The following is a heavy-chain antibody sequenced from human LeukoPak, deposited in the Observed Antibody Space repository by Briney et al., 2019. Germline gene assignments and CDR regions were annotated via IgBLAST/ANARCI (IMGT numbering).Heavy chain of an antibody. CDR3: ARDRGYSSSSLDY. D-gene: IGHD6-6*01. V-gene: IGHV4-38-2*02. Sequence: SETLSLTCTVSGYSISSGYYWGWIRQPPGKGLEWIGSIYHSGSTYYNPSLKSRVTISVDTSKNQFSLKLSSVTAADTAVYYCARDRGYSSSSLDYWGQGTLVTVSS. J-gene: IGHJ4*02. CDR1: GYSISSGYY. CDR2: IYHSGST.